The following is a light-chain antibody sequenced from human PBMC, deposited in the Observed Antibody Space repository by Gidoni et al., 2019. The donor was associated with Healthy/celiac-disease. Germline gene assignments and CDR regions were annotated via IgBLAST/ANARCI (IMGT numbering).Light chain of an antibody. CDR1: QGISSY. Sequence: AIRMTQSPSSFSASTGDRVTITCRASQGISSYLAWYQQKPGKDPKVLIYAASTLQSGVPSRFRSSGSGTDFTLTISCLQSEDFAAYYGQQEYSYPRTFGQGTKVEIK. CDR2: AAS. CDR3: QQEYSYPRT. J-gene: IGKJ1*01. V-gene: IGKV1-8*01.